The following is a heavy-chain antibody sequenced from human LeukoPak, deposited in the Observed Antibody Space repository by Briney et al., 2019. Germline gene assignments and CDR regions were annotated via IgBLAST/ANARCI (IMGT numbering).Heavy chain of an antibody. CDR1: GGSFSGYY. Sequence: PSETLSLTCAVYGGSFSGYYWSWIRQPPGKGLEWIGEINHSGSTNYNPSLKSRVTISVDTSKNQFSLKLSSVTAADTGVYYCATDGGSDAFDIWGQGTMVTVSS. CDR3: ATDGGSDAFDI. V-gene: IGHV4-34*01. D-gene: IGHD4-23*01. CDR2: INHSGST. J-gene: IGHJ3*02.